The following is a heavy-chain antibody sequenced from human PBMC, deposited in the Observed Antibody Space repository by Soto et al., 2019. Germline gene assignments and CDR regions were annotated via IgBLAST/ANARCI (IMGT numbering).Heavy chain of an antibody. CDR2: IVVGSGNT. Sequence: SVKVSCKASGFTFTSSAVQWVRQARGQRLEWIGWIVVGSGNTNYAQKFQERVTITRDMSTSTAYMELSSLRSEDTAVYYCAAISHYYYGMDVWGQGTTVTVSS. J-gene: IGHJ6*02. CDR3: AAISHYYYGMDV. V-gene: IGHV1-58*01. CDR1: GFTFTSSA.